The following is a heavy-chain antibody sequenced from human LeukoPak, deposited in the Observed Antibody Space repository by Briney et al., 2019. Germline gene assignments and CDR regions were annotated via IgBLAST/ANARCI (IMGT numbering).Heavy chain of an antibody. CDR1: GGSISSGSYY. CDR3: ARRNPQGRSSTRREWFDP. Sequence: SETLSLTCTVSGGSISSGSYYWSWIRQPAGKGLEWIGRIYTSGSTNYNPSLKSRVTISVDTSKNQFSLKLSSVTAADTAVYYCARRNPQGRSSTRREWFDPWGQGTLVIVSS. J-gene: IGHJ5*02. V-gene: IGHV4-61*02. D-gene: IGHD2-2*01. CDR2: IYTSGST.